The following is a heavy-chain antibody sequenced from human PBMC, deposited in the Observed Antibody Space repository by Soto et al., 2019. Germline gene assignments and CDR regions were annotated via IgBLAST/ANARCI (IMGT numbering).Heavy chain of an antibody. CDR3: AREDESSGNAGTFKL. J-gene: IGHJ1*01. V-gene: IGHV3-30-3*01. D-gene: IGHD3-22*01. Sequence: GGSLRLSCAVSGFSLSTRVMHWVRQAPGKGLEWVALISHDESNKDYADSVKGRFTISKDNSKNTLYLQMNSLRVEDTAVYYCAREDESSGNAGTFKLWGQGTLVTVSS. CDR1: GFSLSTRV. CDR2: ISHDESNK.